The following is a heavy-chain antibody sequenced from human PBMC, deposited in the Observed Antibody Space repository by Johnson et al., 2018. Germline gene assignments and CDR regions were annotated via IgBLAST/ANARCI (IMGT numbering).Heavy chain of an antibody. Sequence: QLVESGGGLVQPGGSLKLSCAASGFAFSGSAMHWVRQASGKGLEWVGRIRSKTNNFATAYAASVEGRFTISRDASKNTAYLQVNSLKTEDTAVYYCIRYVREVVLDVWGQGTMVTVSS. V-gene: IGHV3-73*01. CDR2: IRSKTNNFAT. CDR3: IRYVREVVLDV. J-gene: IGHJ3*01. D-gene: IGHD2-2*01. CDR1: GFAFSGSA.